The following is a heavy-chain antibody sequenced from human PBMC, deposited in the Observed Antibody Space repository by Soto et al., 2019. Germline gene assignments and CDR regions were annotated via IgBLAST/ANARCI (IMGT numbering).Heavy chain of an antibody. CDR1: GGSISSYY. Sequence: SETLSLTCTVSGGSISSYYWSWIRQPPGKGLEWIGYIYYSGSTNYDPSLKSRVTISVDTSKNQFSLKLSSVTAADTALYYCASFYGSGSYGGFNWFDPWGQGTLVTVSS. D-gene: IGHD3-10*01. J-gene: IGHJ5*02. CDR3: ASFYGSGSYGGFNWFDP. V-gene: IGHV4-59*01. CDR2: IYYSGST.